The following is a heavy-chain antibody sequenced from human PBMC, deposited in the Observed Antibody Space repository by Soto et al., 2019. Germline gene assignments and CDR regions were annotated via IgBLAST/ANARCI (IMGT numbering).Heavy chain of an antibody. J-gene: IGHJ5*02. V-gene: IGHV1-18*04. CDR2: INPYNGNT. CDR3: ARDSTSPSCTSTNCPRGGWFGL. CDR1: GFTFTNYG. Sequence: QAQLVQSGAEVKKPGASVKVSCKASGFTFTNYGISWVRQAPGQGLEWMGWINPYNGNTYYTQNVQGRVTMTTDTSTSTDYMELTSLRSDDTAMYSCARDSTSPSCTSTNCPRGGWFGLWGQGTLLTVSS. D-gene: IGHD2-2*01.